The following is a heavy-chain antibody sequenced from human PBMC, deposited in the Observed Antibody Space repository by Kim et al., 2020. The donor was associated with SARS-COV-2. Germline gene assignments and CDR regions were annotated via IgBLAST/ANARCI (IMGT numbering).Heavy chain of an antibody. D-gene: IGHD3-16*01. CDR1: GFTFSNYA. Sequence: GGSLRLSCAASGFTFSNYAMNWVRQAPGKGLEWVSTISGSGTTTFYADSVKGRFTISRDNSRNTLYLQMNSLRADDTAAYYCAKYCCNWGRKSWGMGVWGQGTPVTVSS. CDR2: ISGSGTTT. CDR3: AKYCCNWGRKSWGMGV. V-gene: IGHV3-23*01. J-gene: IGHJ6*02.